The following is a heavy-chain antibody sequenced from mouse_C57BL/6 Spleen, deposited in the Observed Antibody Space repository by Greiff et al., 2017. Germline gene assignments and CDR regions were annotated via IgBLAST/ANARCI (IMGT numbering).Heavy chain of an antibody. V-gene: IGHV1-81*01. CDR2: IYPSGGNT. CDR1: GYTFTSYG. CDR3: ARVAY. J-gene: IGHJ3*01. Sequence: VQLQQSGAELARPGASVKLSCKASGYTFTSYGISWVKQSTGQGLEWIGKIYPSGGNTYYNEKFKGKATMTVDKSSSTAYMELRSLTSDDAAVYYCARVAYWGQGTLVTVSA.